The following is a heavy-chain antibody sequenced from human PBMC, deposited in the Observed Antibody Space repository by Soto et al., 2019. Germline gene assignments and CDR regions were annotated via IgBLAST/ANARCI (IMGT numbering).Heavy chain of an antibody. D-gene: IGHD2-15*01. V-gene: IGHV4-38-2*01. CDR3: VRYSSLGIDGFDI. CDR1: GFSISSGYY. Sequence: SETLSLTCDVSGFSISSGYYWGWIRQSPGKGLEWIASMFHRGDTLYNPSLKSRVTIAVDTSKNQVSLEMTSVTAADTALYYCVRYSSLGIDGFDIWGQGTVVTVPS. CDR2: MFHRGDT. J-gene: IGHJ3*02.